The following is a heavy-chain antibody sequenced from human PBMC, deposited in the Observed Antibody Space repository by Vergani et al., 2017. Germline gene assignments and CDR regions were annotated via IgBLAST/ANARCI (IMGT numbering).Heavy chain of an antibody. J-gene: IGHJ6*03. D-gene: IGHD2-2*01. V-gene: IGHV4-59*01. CDR3: ASGPAAINYYYYYMDV. CDR2: IYYSGST. CDR1: GGSISSYY. Sequence: QVQLQESGPGLVKPSETLSLTCTVSGGSISSYYWSWIRQPPGKGLEWIGYIYYSGSTNYNPSLKSRVTISVDTSKNQFFLKLSSVTAADTAVYYCASGPAAINYYYYYMDVWGKGTTVTVSS.